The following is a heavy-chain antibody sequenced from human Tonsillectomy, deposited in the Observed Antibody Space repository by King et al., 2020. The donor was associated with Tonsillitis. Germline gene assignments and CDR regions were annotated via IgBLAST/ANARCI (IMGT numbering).Heavy chain of an antibody. Sequence: VQLVESGGGVVQPGGSLRLSCAASGFTFDDYAMHWVRQAPGKGLEWVSLISGDGGSTYYADSVKGRFTISRDNSKNSLYLQMNSLRTEDTALYYCANPGRAMVRGVTPNYYYYYYMDVWGKGTTVTVSS. J-gene: IGHJ6*03. CDR3: ANPGRAMVRGVTPNYYYYYYMDV. CDR1: GFTFDDYA. V-gene: IGHV3-43*02. D-gene: IGHD3-10*01. CDR2: ISGDGGST.